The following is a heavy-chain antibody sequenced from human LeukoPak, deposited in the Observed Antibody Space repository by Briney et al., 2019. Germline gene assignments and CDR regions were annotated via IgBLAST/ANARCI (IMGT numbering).Heavy chain of an antibody. CDR3: AKDQRKIVVVPAAMDY. D-gene: IGHD2-2*01. J-gene: IGHJ4*02. V-gene: IGHV3-30*18. CDR2: ISYDGSNK. CDR1: GFTFSSYG. Sequence: GGSLRLSCAASGFTFSSYGMHWVRQAPGKGLEWVAVISYDGSNKYYADSVKGRFTISRDNSKNTLYLQMNSLRAEDTAVYYCAKDQRKIVVVPAAMDYWGQGTLVTVSS.